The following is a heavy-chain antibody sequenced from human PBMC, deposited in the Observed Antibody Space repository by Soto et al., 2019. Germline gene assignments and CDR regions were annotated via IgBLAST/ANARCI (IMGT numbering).Heavy chain of an antibody. J-gene: IGHJ6*01. Sequence: QVQLVQSGAEVKKPGSSVKVSCKASGGTFSSYAISWVRQAPGQGLEWMGGIIPIFGTANYAQKFQGRVTITEDEATSTAYMELSSLRSEDTAVYYCASVNVDTAMVKDYYYGMDVWGQGTTVTVSS. D-gene: IGHD5-18*01. V-gene: IGHV1-69*01. CDR3: ASVNVDTAMVKDYYYGMDV. CDR2: IIPIFGTA. CDR1: GGTFSSYA.